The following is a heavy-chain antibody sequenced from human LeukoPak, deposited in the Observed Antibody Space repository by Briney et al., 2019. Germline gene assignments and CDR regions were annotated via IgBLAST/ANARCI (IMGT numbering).Heavy chain of an antibody. D-gene: IGHD1-26*01. Sequence: ASVKVSCKASGYTFTSYSISWVRQAPGQGLEWMGWINSYNGHTNYAQKLQGRVTMTTDTTTSTAYMELRSLRSDDTAVYYCARDFEYSGRPDAFDIWGQGTMVTVSS. CDR1: GYTFTSYS. V-gene: IGHV1-18*01. CDR2: INSYNGHT. J-gene: IGHJ3*02. CDR3: ARDFEYSGRPDAFDI.